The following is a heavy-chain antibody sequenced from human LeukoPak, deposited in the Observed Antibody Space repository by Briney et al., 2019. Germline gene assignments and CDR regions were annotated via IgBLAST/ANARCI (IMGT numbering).Heavy chain of an antibody. CDR2: IYPGDSDT. J-gene: IGHJ4*02. V-gene: IGHV5-51*01. CDR3: ARLVRGQWLAADY. CDR1: GYSFTSYW. Sequence: GESLKISCKGSGYSFTSYWIGWVRQMPGKGXXXXGIIYPGDSDTRYSPSFQGQVTISADKSISTAYLQWSSLKASDTAMYYCARLVRGQWLAADYWGQGTLVTVSS. D-gene: IGHD6-19*01.